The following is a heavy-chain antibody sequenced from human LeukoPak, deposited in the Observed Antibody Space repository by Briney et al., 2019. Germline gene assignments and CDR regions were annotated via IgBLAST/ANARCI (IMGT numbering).Heavy chain of an antibody. CDR2: TYYRSKWYD. CDR3: ARGHGGYIDS. D-gene: IGHD5-12*01. CDR1: GDSVSSNSAA. V-gene: IGHV6-1*01. J-gene: IGHJ4*02. Sequence: PSQTLSLTCAISGDSVSSNSAAWNWIRQSPSRGLEWLGRTYYRSKWYDAYAESVKGRITIKPDTSRNQFSLQLDSVTPEDTAVYYCARGHGGYIDSWGQGTLVTVSS.